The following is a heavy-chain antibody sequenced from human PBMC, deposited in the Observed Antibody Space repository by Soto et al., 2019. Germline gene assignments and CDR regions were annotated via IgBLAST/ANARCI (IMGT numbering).Heavy chain of an antibody. CDR1: GGSFRGYY. Sequence: SETLSLTCAVYGGSFRGYYWSWIRQPPGKGLEWIGEINHSGSTNYNPSLKSRVTISVDTSKNQFSLKLSSVTAADTAVYYCARGLYRMAYYFHYWGQGTLVTVSS. CDR2: INHSGST. CDR3: ARGLYRMAYYFHY. D-gene: IGHD1-26*01. J-gene: IGHJ4*02. V-gene: IGHV4-34*01.